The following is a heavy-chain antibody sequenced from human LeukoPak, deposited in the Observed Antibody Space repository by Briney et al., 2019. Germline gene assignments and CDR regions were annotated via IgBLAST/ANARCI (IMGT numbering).Heavy chain of an antibody. CDR3: ARAGLEYFDY. CDR2: INHSGST. V-gene: IGHV4-34*01. D-gene: IGHD3-3*01. J-gene: IGHJ4*02. Sequence: SETLSLTCAVYGGSFSGYYWSWIRQPPGKGLEWIGEINHSGSTNYNPSLKSRVTISVDTSKNQFSLKLSSVTAADTAVYYCARAGLEYFDYWGQGTLVTVSS. CDR1: GGSFSGYY.